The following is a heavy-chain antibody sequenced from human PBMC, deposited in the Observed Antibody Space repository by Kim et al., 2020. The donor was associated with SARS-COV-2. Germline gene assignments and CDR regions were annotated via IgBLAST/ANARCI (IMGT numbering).Heavy chain of an antibody. CDR1: GGTFSSYT. J-gene: IGHJ4*02. D-gene: IGHD3-22*01. Sequence: SVKVSCKASGGTFSSYTISWVRQAPGQGLEWMGRIIPILGIANYAQKFQGRVTITADKSTSTAYMELSSLRSEDTAVYYCARGRGGYYYVGYFDYWGQGTLVTVSS. CDR3: ARGRGGYYYVGYFDY. V-gene: IGHV1-69*02. CDR2: IIPILGIA.